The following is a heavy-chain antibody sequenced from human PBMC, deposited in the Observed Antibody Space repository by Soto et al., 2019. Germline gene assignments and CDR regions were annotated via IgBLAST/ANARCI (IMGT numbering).Heavy chain of an antibody. D-gene: IGHD7-27*01. J-gene: IGHJ3*02. CDR3: AKGGGNWGRGSLGAFDI. V-gene: IGHV3-23*01. Sequence: GSLRLSCAASGFTFSSYAMSWVRQAPGKGLEWVSAISGSGGSTYYADSVKGRFTISRDNSKNTLYLQMNSLRAEDTAVYYCAKGGGNWGRGSLGAFDIWGQGTMVTVSS. CDR1: GFTFSSYA. CDR2: ISGSGGST.